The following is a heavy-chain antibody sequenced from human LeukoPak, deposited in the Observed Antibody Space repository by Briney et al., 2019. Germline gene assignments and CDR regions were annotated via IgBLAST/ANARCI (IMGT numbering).Heavy chain of an antibody. V-gene: IGHV3-23*01. CDR3: AKEGGYDIYYYMDV. Sequence: GGSLRLSCAASGFTFSSYAMSWVRQAPGKGLEWVSGISGSGGSTYYADSVKGRFTISRDNSKNTLYLQMNSLRAEDTAVYYCAKEGGYDIYYYMDVWGKGTTVTVSS. CDR1: GFTFSSYA. J-gene: IGHJ6*03. D-gene: IGHD5-12*01. CDR2: ISGSGGST.